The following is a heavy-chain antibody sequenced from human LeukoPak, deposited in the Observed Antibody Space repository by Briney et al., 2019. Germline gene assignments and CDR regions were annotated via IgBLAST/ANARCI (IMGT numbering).Heavy chain of an antibody. CDR3: ARSDYGDYVA. Sequence: QPGGSLRLSCAASGFTFSSYAMHWVRQAPGKGLEWVAVISYDGTNKYYADSVKGRFTISRDNPKSTLYLQMNSLRGEDTAVYYCARSDYGDYVAWGQGTLVTVSS. J-gene: IGHJ5*02. CDR2: ISYDGTNK. V-gene: IGHV3-30-3*01. D-gene: IGHD4-17*01. CDR1: GFTFSSYA.